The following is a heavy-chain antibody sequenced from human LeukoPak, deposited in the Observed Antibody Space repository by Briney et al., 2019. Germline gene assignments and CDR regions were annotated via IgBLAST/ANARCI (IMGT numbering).Heavy chain of an antibody. CDR2: ISSSGSTI. J-gene: IGHJ4*02. CDR1: GFTFSSYE. Sequence: GGSLRLSCAASGFTFSSYEMNWVRQAPGKGLEGVSYISSSGSTIYYADSVKGRFTISRDNAKNSLYLQMNSLRAEDTAVYYCARAPSGWYPDYWGQGTLVTVSS. D-gene: IGHD6-19*01. V-gene: IGHV3-48*03. CDR3: ARAPSGWYPDY.